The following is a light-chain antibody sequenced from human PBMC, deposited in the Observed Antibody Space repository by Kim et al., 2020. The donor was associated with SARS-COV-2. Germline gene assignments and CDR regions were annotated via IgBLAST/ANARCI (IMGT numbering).Light chain of an antibody. CDR2: DAS. CDR1: QSISSY. Sequence: EIVLTQSPATLSLSPGERATLSCRASQSISSYLAWYQQKPGQGPRLLIYDASNRATGIPARFSGSGSGTDFTLTISTLEPEDFAVYSCQQRSKWPITFGQGTRLEIK. V-gene: IGKV3-11*01. J-gene: IGKJ5*01. CDR3: QQRSKWPIT.